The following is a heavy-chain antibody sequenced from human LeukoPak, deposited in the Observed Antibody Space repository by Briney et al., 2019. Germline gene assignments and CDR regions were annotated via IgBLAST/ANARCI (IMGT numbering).Heavy chain of an antibody. CDR1: GFTFNNHA. CDR3: AKNRGVASPAPDY. V-gene: IGHV3-23*01. J-gene: IGHJ4*02. CDR2: IYASYGST. Sequence: PGGSLRLSCAASGFTFNNHALSWVRQAPGKGLEWVSAIYASYGSTYYADSVKGRFTISRDNSKNTLHLQINSLRAEDTAIYYCAKNRGVASPAPDYWGQGTLVTVSS. D-gene: IGHD4-23*01.